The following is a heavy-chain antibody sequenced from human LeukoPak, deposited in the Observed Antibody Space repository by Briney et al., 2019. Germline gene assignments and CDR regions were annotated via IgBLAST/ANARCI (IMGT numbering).Heavy chain of an antibody. CDR1: GVSMGSGAFN. Sequence: SESLSLTCTASGVSMGSGAFNWTWIGPPAGQGLVSIGRISNSGSTAYDPSLRGRRTITLDTSKNYFSLQVTSVTAADTAIHYCARETEDTYSPRWGLYDPYYYLDAWGNGTTVTVSS. J-gene: IGHJ6*03. CDR3: ARETEDTYSPRWGLYDPYYYLDA. CDR2: ISNSGST. D-gene: IGHD5/OR15-5a*01. V-gene: IGHV4-61*02.